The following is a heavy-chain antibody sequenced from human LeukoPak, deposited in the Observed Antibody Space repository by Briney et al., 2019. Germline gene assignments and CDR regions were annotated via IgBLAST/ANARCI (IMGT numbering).Heavy chain of an antibody. V-gene: IGHV4-34*12. Sequence: SETLSLTCAVYGGSFSGYYWTWVRQSPGKGLEWIGEIIHSVNTNYNPSLKSRVTISTDTSKSQFSLKLSSVTAADTAVYYCARATKGVVIVYYYYSMDVWGKGTTVTVSS. CDR2: IIHSVNT. CDR1: GGSFSGYY. J-gene: IGHJ6*03. D-gene: IGHD3-3*01. CDR3: ARATKGVVIVYYYYSMDV.